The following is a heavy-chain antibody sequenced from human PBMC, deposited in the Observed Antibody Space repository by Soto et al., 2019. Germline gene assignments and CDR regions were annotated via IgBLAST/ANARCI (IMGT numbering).Heavy chain of an antibody. Sequence: PSETLSLTCTVSGGSISSGGYYWSWIRQHPGKGLEWIGYIYYSGSTYYNPSLKSRVTISVDTSKNQFSLNLSSVTAADTAVYFCARIPGAWHEYFPLWGQGTLVTVSS. CDR1: GGSISSGGYY. D-gene: IGHD2-21*01. J-gene: IGHJ1*01. CDR2: IYYSGST. CDR3: ARIPGAWHEYFPL. V-gene: IGHV4-31*03.